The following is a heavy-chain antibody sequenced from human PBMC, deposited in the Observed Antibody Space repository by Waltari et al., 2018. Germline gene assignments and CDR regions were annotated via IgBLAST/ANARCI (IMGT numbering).Heavy chain of an antibody. Sequence: QVQLAQSGAEVGKPGHSVKVPYRASGYTFIDYYIHWVRQAPGQGIGWRGRINTKSGDISYAKRFEGRVNMTRDTYIRTAYMELSDLRSDDTAMYYCARDIIGVGGTEDAFDVWGQGTLVTVSS. V-gene: IGHV1-2*06. CDR2: INTKSGDI. CDR3: ARDIIGVGGTEDAFDV. CDR1: GYTFIDYY. J-gene: IGHJ3*01. D-gene: IGHD3-3*02.